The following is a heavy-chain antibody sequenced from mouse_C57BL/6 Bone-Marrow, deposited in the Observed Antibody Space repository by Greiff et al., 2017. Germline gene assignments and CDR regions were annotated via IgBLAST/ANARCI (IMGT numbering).Heavy chain of an antibody. CDR3: ARWYYGSSPYFDY. CDR2: IYPRSGNT. V-gene: IGHV1-81*01. J-gene: IGHJ2*01. CDR1: GFTFTSYG. Sequence: QVQLKQSVAELARPGASVKLSCKASGFTFTSYGISWVKQRTGQGLEWIGEIYPRSGNTYYNEKFKGKATLTADKSSSTAYMELRSLTSEDSAVYFCARWYYGSSPYFDYGGKGTTLTVAS. D-gene: IGHD1-1*01.